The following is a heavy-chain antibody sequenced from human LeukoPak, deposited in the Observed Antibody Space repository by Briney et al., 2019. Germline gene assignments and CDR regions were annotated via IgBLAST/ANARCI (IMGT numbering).Heavy chain of an antibody. CDR3: VLASVLWSYYGLFDY. CDR2: FDPEDGET. CDR1: GYTLTELS. V-gene: IGHV1-24*01. Sequence: ASVKVSCKVSGYTLTELSMHWVRQAPGKGLEWMGGFDPEDGETIYAQKFQGRVTMTEDTSTDTAYMELSSLRSEDTAAYYCVLASVLWSYYGLFDYWGQGTLVTVSS. J-gene: IGHJ4*02. D-gene: IGHD1-26*01.